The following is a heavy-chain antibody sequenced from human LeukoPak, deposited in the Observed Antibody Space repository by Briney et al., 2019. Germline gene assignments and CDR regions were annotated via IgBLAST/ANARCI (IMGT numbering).Heavy chain of an antibody. Sequence: PGGSLRLSCAASGFTFSSYEMNWVRQAPGKGLEWVSYISSSGSTIYYADSVKGRFTISRDNAKNSLYLQMNSLRAEDTAVYYCARDGGPTYYDILTGYYMSSYYYYYMDVWGKGTTVTVSS. J-gene: IGHJ6*03. D-gene: IGHD3-9*01. CDR1: GFTFSSYE. CDR2: ISSSGSTI. CDR3: ARDGGPTYYDILTGYYMSSYYYYYMDV. V-gene: IGHV3-48*03.